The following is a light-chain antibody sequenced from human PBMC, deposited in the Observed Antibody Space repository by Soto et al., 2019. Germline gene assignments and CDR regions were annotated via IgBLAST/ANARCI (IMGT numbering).Light chain of an antibody. CDR3: QQYNNWQT. J-gene: IGKJ1*01. CDR1: QRVSTN. V-gene: IGKV3-15*01. Sequence: EIVMTQSPATLSVSPGERATLSCRASQRVSTNLAWYQQKPGQAPRLLIYGASTRANAIPARFSGSGSGTEFTHTISSLQSEDFAVFYCQQYNNWQTFGQGAKVEIK. CDR2: GAS.